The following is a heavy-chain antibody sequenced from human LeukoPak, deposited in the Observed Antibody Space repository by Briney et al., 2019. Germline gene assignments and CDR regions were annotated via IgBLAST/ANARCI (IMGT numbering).Heavy chain of an antibody. J-gene: IGHJ6*03. CDR1: GYTFTSYD. Sequence: ASVKVFCKTSGYTFTSYDINWVRQATGQGLEWMGGMNPNSGHTGYAQKVQGRVTMTRNTSISTAYMELSSLRSEDTAVYYCARGRRYCTNGMCYSNYYYMDVWGKGTTVTVSS. CDR3: ARGRRYCTNGMCYSNYYYMDV. D-gene: IGHD2-8*01. V-gene: IGHV1-8*01. CDR2: MNPNSGHT.